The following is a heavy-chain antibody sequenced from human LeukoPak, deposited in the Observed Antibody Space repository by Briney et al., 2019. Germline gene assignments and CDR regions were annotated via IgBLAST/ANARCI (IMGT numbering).Heavy chain of an antibody. CDR3: AKASGGYCSSITCYHFDY. Sequence: GTSLRLSCAASGFTFDDYAMHWVRQAPGEGLEWVSSISWNSGTRRYADSVKGRFTISRDNAKNSLYLQMNGLRAEDTALYYCAKASGGYCSSITCYHFDYWGQGILVTVSS. CDR2: ISWNSGTR. V-gene: IGHV3-9*01. D-gene: IGHD2-2*01. CDR1: GFTFDDYA. J-gene: IGHJ4*02.